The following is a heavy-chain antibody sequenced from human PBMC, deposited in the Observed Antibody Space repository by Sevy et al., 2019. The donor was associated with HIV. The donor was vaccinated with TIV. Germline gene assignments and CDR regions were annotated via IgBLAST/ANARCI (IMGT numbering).Heavy chain of an antibody. V-gene: IGHV3-66*01. CDR3: ARELNSSGYYIYRDAFDI. CDR1: GFTVSSNY. D-gene: IGHD3-22*01. CDR2: IYSGGST. J-gene: IGHJ3*02. Sequence: GGSLGLSCAASGFTVSSNYMSWVRQAPGKGLEWVSVIYSGGSTYYADSVKGRFTISRDNSKNTLYLQMNSLRAEDTAVYYCARELNSSGYYIYRDAFDIWGQGTMVTVSS.